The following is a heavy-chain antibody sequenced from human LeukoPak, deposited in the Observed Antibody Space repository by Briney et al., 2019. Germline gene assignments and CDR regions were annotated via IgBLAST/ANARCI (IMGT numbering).Heavy chain of an antibody. CDR3: AKDGGLWVSAHWGDS. Sequence: GGSLRLSCAASGFTFSSYAMHWVRQAPGKGLEWVAVISDDGSNKYYADSVKGRFTISRDDSKNTLYLQMNSLRAEDTAVYYCAKDGGLWVSAHWGDSWGRGTLVTVSS. J-gene: IGHJ4*02. CDR2: ISDDGSNK. D-gene: IGHD7-27*01. V-gene: IGHV3-30*04. CDR1: GFTFSSYA.